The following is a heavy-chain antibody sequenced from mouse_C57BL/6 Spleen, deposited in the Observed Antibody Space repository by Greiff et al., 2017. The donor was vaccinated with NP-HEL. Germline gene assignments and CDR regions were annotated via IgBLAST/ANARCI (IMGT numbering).Heavy chain of an antibody. CDR3: ARAGYYLSYWYFDV. Sequence: QVQLKESGAELVRPGASVKLSCKASGYTFTDYYINWVKQRPGQGLEWIARIYPGSGNTYYNEKFKGKATLTAEKSSSTAYMQLSSLTSEDSAVYFCARAGYYLSYWYFDVWGTGTTVTVSS. CDR1: GYTFTDYY. J-gene: IGHJ1*03. D-gene: IGHD2-3*01. CDR2: IYPGSGNT. V-gene: IGHV1-76*01.